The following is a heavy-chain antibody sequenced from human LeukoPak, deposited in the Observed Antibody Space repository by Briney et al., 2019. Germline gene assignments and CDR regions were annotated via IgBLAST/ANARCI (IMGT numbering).Heavy chain of an antibody. CDR2: IRYDGSNK. J-gene: IGHJ3*02. D-gene: IGHD2-2*01. CDR1: GFTFSSYG. V-gene: IGHV3-30*02. Sequence: GGSLRLSCAASGFTFSSYGMHWVRQAPGKGLEWVAFIRYDGSNKYYADSVKGRFTISRDNSKNTLYLQMNSLRAEDTAVYYCAKSLGCVHPSCYSLVHAFDIWGQGTMVTVSS. CDR3: AKSLGCVHPSCYSLVHAFDI.